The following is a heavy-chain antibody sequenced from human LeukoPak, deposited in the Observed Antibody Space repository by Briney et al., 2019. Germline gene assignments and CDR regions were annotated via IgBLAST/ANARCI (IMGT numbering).Heavy chain of an antibody. D-gene: IGHD6-19*01. V-gene: IGHV3-23*01. J-gene: IGHJ4*02. CDR1: GFTFSSYA. Sequence: GGSLRLSCAASGFTFSSYAMSWVRQAPGKGLEWVSAISGSGGSTYYADSVKGRFTISRDNSKNTLYLQKNSLRAEDTAVYYCARNSHIAVAGTNWGQGTLVTVSS. CDR2: ISGSGGST. CDR3: ARNSHIAVAGTN.